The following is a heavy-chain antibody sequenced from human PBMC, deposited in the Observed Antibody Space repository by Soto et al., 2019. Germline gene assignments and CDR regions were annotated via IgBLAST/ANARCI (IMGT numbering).Heavy chain of an antibody. V-gene: IGHV4-30-2*01. CDR3: ARGGVDYYDSSGYYFSPYYFDY. D-gene: IGHD3-22*01. CDR2: IYHSGST. J-gene: IGHJ4*02. Sequence: TLSLTCAASGGSISSGGYSWSWIRQPPGKGLEWIGYIYHSGSTYYNPSLKSRVTISVDRSKNQFSLKLSSVTAADTAVYYCARGGVDYYDSSGYYFSPYYFDYWGQGTLVTVSS. CDR1: GGSISSGGYS.